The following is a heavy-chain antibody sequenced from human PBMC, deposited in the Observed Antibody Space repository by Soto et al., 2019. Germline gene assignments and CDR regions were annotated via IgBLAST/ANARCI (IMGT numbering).Heavy chain of an antibody. V-gene: IGHV4-31*03. CDR3: ARVSGIAARLGGEYDY. CDR1: GGSISSGGYY. J-gene: IGHJ4*02. Sequence: SETLPLTCTVSGGSISSGGYYWSWLRQHPGKGLEWIGYIYYSGSTYYNPSPKSRVTISVDTSKNQFSLKLSSVTAADTAVYYCARVSGIAARLGGEYDYWGQGTLVTVSS. D-gene: IGHD6-6*01. CDR2: IYYSGST.